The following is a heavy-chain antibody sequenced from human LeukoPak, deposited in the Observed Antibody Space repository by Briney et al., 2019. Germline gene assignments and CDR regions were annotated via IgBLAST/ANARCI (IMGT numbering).Heavy chain of an antibody. V-gene: IGHV1-69*05. CDR3: ARGARIAAAGTVY. Sequence: GASVKVSCKASGGTFSSYAISWARQAPGQGLEWMGGIIPIFGTANYAQKFQGRVTITTDESTSTAYMELSSLRSEDTAVYYCARGARIAAAGTVYWGQGTLVTVSS. J-gene: IGHJ4*02. D-gene: IGHD6-13*01. CDR1: GGTFSSYA. CDR2: IIPIFGTA.